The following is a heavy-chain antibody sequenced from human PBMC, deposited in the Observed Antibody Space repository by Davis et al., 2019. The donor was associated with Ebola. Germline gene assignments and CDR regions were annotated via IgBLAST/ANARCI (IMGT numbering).Heavy chain of an antibody. J-gene: IGHJ5*02. CDR3: AIQSSGP. V-gene: IGHV4-34*01. Sequence: SETLSLTCTVSGGSISSYYWSWIRQPPGKGLEWIGEINHSGSTNYNPSLKSRVTISVDKSKNQFSLKLSSVTAADTAVYYCAIQSSGPWGQGTLVTVSS. CDR1: GGSISSYY. CDR2: INHSGST.